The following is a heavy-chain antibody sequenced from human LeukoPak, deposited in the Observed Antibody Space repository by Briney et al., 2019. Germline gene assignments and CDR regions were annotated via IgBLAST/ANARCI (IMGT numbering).Heavy chain of an antibody. J-gene: IGHJ5*02. Sequence: SETLSLTCTVSGYSISSGYYWSWIRQPPGKGLEWIGYIYYSGSTYYNPSLKSRVTISVDTSKNQFSLKLSSVTAADTAVYYCAREDTAQPGFDPWGQGTLVTVSS. CDR3: AREDTAQPGFDP. CDR1: GYSISSGYY. CDR2: IYYSGST. V-gene: IGHV4-30-4*01. D-gene: IGHD5-18*01.